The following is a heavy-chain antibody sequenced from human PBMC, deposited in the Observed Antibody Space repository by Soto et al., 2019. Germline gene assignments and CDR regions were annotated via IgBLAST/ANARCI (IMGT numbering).Heavy chain of an antibody. CDR2: ITYNGRT. V-gene: IGHV4-31*03. CDR1: GDSINSDSVY. J-gene: IGHJ5*02. CDR3: ARERQVGPSSGRFDP. Sequence: QVHLQESGPGLVKPSQTLSLTCSVNGDSINSDSVYWSWIRQSPAQGLEYIGYITYNGRTFYNPSLKSRVTMSVDTPKNQFALEVRSVTAADTAVYYCARERQVGPSSGRFDPWGQGTLVTVST.